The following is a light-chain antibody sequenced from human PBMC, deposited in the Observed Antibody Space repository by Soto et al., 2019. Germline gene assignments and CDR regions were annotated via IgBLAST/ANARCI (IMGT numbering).Light chain of an antibody. CDR3: QQYNNWPWT. CDR2: GAS. CDR1: QSISGT. V-gene: IGKV3-15*01. Sequence: KVQKHSQAVLSVSARARAMVPCRASQSISGTLAWYQQKPGQAPRLLIYGASTRATSFPARFSGSGSGTDFTLTISSLQSEDFVVYYCQQYNNWPWTFGQGTEVDIK. J-gene: IGKJ1*01.